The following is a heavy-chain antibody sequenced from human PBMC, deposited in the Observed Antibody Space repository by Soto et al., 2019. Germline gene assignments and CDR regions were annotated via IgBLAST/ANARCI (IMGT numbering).Heavy chain of an antibody. J-gene: IGHJ4*02. CDR2: ISNSGSYI. D-gene: IGHD2-2*01. CDR3: AGERTGQTRNDY. CDR1: GFTFSNFD. Sequence: EVQLVESGGGLVKPGGSLRLSCEASGFTFSNFDMPWVRQAPGKGLEWVSSISNSGSYIYYADSVKGRFTISRDNAKNSLFLQMNSLRAEDTAVYYCAGERTGQTRNDYWGQGTLVTVSS. V-gene: IGHV3-21*01.